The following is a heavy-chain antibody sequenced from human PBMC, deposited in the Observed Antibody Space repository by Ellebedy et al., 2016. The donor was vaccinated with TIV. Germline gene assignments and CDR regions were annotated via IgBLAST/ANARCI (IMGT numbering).Heavy chain of an antibody. D-gene: IGHD2-2*01. V-gene: IGHV3-23*01. J-gene: IGHJ4*02. Sequence: PGGSLRLSCAASEFTFSSYAMSWVRQAPGKGLEWVSTISGSGGRTYYADSVEGRFTVSRDKSKKTLYLQMNSLRVEDTAVYYCAKGRGGGSDSSTPRYYFDYWGLGTLVTVSS. CDR2: ISGSGGRT. CDR3: AKGRGGGSDSSTPRYYFDY. CDR1: EFTFSSYA.